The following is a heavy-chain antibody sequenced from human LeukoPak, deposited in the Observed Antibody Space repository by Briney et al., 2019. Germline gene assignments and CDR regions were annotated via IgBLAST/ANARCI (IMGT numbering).Heavy chain of an antibody. D-gene: IGHD3-10*01. Sequence: SETLSLTCAVYDGSFSGYYWSWIRQPPGKGLDWIGEINHSGSTNYNPSLKSRVTISVDTSKNQFSLKLSSVTAADTAVYYCASAWATGVRGSLNWFDPWGQGTLVTVSS. CDR1: DGSFSGYY. CDR3: ASAWATGVRGSLNWFDP. V-gene: IGHV4-34*01. CDR2: INHSGST. J-gene: IGHJ5*02.